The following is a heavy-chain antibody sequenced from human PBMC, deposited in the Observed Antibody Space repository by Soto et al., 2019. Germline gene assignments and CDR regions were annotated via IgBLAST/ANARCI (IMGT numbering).Heavy chain of an antibody. V-gene: IGHV1-18*01. Sequence: QVQLVQSGAEVKKPGASVKVSCKASGYTFTSYGISWVRQAPGQGLEWMGWISAYNGNTNYAQKLQGRVTMTTDTSTSTVYMELRSLRSDYTGAHYCASFFVWEDSAGGSYQESTRAFDIWGQGTMVTVSS. D-gene: IGHD1-26*01. CDR1: GYTFTSYG. CDR3: ASFFVWEDSAGGSYQESTRAFDI. J-gene: IGHJ3*02. CDR2: ISAYNGNT.